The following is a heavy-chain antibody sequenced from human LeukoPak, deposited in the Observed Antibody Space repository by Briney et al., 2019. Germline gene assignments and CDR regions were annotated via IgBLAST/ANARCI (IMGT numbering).Heavy chain of an antibody. CDR1: GFTFSTFG. Sequence: GGSLRLSCAASGFTFSTFGMHWVRQAPGKGLEWVANIKPDGTTKFYVDSVKGRFTISRDNALNSLYLQMNSLRAEDTAIYYCARSIPYGTTWYGRSDYWGQGTLVTVSS. D-gene: IGHD6-13*01. CDR3: ARSIPYGTTWYGRSDY. V-gene: IGHV3-7*03. J-gene: IGHJ4*02. CDR2: IKPDGTTK.